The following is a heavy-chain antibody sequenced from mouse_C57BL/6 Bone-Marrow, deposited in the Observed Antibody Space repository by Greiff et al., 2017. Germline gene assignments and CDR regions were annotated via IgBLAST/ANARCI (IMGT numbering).Heavy chain of an antibody. CDR1: GYTFTSYW. CDR3: AGDYYGSRWGY. D-gene: IGHD1-1*01. J-gene: IGHJ2*02. V-gene: IGHV1-59*01. CDR2: IDPSDSYT. Sequence: QVHVKQPGAELVRPGTSVKLSCKASGYTFTSYWMHWVKQRPGQGLEWIGVIDPSDSYTNYNQKFKGKATLTVDTSSSTAYMQLSSLTSEDSAVYYCAGDYYGSRWGYWGQGTSLTVSS.